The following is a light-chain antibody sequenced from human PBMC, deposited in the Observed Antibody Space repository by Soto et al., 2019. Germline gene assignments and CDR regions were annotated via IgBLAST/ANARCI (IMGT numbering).Light chain of an antibody. CDR1: TSDVDGYDY. J-gene: IGLJ1*01. CDR2: DVS. Sequence: QSVLTQPASVSGSPGQSITVSCTGTTSDVDGYDYVAWYQQHPGKAPKLMIYDVSSRPSGVSNHYSGSKSGNTAYLTISRLQFEFEADYYCSSYLGSSTLSGVFGTGTKVTVL. V-gene: IGLV2-14*01. CDR3: SSYLGSSTLSGV.